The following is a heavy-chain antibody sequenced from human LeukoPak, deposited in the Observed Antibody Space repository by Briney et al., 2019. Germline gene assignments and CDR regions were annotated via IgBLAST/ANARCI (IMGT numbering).Heavy chain of an antibody. CDR2: ISGSGVGT. D-gene: IGHD3-10*01. CDR3: ARLGPGMNFFYFDY. J-gene: IGHJ4*02. Sequence: GGSLRLSCAASGFMFSSYAMSWVRQAPGKGLEWVSSISGSGVGTYYADSVKGRFTISRDSSKNTLYLQMNSLRSEDTAVYYCARLGPGMNFFYFDYWGQGTLVTVSS. V-gene: IGHV3-23*01. CDR1: GFMFSSYA.